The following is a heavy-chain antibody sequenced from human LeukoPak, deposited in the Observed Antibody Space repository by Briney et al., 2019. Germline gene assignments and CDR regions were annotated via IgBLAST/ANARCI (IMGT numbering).Heavy chain of an antibody. Sequence: PSETLSLTCTVSGGSISSYYWRWIRQPPGKGLEWIGYIYYSGSTNYNPSLKSRVTISVDTSKNQFSLKLSSVTAADTAVYYCARFPRGFYYDSSGYHYYYMDVWGKGTTVTVSS. D-gene: IGHD3-22*01. CDR2: IYYSGST. J-gene: IGHJ6*03. CDR3: ARFPRGFYYDSSGYHYYYMDV. CDR1: GGSISSYY. V-gene: IGHV4-59*01.